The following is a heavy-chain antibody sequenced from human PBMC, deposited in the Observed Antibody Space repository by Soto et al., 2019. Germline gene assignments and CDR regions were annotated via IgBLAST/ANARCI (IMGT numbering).Heavy chain of an antibody. CDR2: IFYSGSV. D-gene: IGHD3-3*01. CDR1: GASISSGGSY. J-gene: IGHJ4*02. V-gene: IGHV4-31*03. CDR3: ARAPETPPIFGVVRPYFFDY. Sequence: QVQLQESGPGLVKPSQTLSLTCTVSGASISSGGSYWSWIRQRPGKGLEWIGCIFYSGSVYYTPSLKGRVMIPPDTTKNQFSLRLTSVTAADTAVYYCARAPETPPIFGVVRPYFFDYWGQGTLVTVSS.